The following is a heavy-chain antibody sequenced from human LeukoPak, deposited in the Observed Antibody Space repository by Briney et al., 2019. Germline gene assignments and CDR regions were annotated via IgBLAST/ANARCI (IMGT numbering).Heavy chain of an antibody. J-gene: IGHJ6*02. Sequence: SETLSLTCAVYGGSFSGYYWSWIRQPPGKGLEWIGEINHSGSTNYNPSLKSRVTISVDTSKNQFSLKLSSVTAADTAVYYCARGPAYYYGSGSYYHGNYYYYGMDVWGQGTTVTVSS. V-gene: IGHV4-34*01. CDR1: GGSFSGYY. CDR3: ARGPAYYYGSGSYYHGNYYYYGMDV. D-gene: IGHD3-10*01. CDR2: INHSGST.